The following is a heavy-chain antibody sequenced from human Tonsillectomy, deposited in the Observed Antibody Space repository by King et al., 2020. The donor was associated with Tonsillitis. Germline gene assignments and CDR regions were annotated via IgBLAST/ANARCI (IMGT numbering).Heavy chain of an antibody. CDR2: ISYDGKNK. D-gene: IGHD2-2*02. CDR1: AFTFRTYV. Sequence: VQLVESGGGVVQPGTSLRLSCEVSAFTFRTYVLDWVRQAPGKGLEWVAVISYDGKNKVYSEAVKGRFTISRDNSQNTLFMQLNSLRPEDTAVYYCAVRRDCSDSNCYNAFYIWGQGTMVTVSS. J-gene: IGHJ3*02. V-gene: IGHV3-30*04. CDR3: AVRRDCSDSNCYNAFYI.